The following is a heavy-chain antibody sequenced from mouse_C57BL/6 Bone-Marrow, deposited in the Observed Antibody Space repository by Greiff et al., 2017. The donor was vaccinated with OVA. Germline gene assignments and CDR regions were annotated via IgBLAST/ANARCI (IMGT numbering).Heavy chain of an antibody. CDR2: IYPGNSDT. Sequence: VQLKQSGTVLARPGASVKMSCKTSGYTFTSYWMHWVKQRPGQGLEWIGAIYPGNSDTSYNQKFKGKAKLTAVTSASTAYMELSNLTNEDSAVYYCTKNYYGSSYRDYAMDYWGQGTSVTVSS. D-gene: IGHD1-1*01. V-gene: IGHV1-5*01. CDR1: GYTFTSYW. CDR3: TKNYYGSSYRDYAMDY. J-gene: IGHJ4*01.